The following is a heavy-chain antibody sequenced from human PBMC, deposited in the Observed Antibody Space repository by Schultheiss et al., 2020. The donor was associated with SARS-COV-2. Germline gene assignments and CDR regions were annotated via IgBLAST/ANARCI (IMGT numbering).Heavy chain of an antibody. CDR3: TRQFCSGDNCYLNYFYYYGLDV. D-gene: IGHD2-15*01. J-gene: IGHJ6*02. V-gene: IGHV3-73*01. CDR2: IRTKTNTYAT. CDR1: GLSFSDSA. Sequence: GESLKISCAASGLSFSDSALHWVRQASGKGLEWVGLIRTKTNTYATEYAASVKGRFTISRDDSKNTAYLQMNSLKTEDTAVYYCTRQFCSGDNCYLNYFYYYGLDVWGQGTTVTVSS.